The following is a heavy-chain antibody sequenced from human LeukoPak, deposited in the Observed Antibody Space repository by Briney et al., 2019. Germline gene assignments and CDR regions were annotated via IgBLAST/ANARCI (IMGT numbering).Heavy chain of an antibody. CDR1: GFTFSSYS. Sequence: EGSLRLSCAASGFTFSSYSMNWVRQAPGKGLEWVSSISSSSSYIYYADSVKGRFTISRDNAKNSLYLQMNSLRAEDTAVYYCASYNYYDSSGYYYWGQGTLVTVSS. V-gene: IGHV3-21*01. CDR3: ASYNYYDSSGYYY. CDR2: ISSSSSYI. J-gene: IGHJ4*02. D-gene: IGHD3-22*01.